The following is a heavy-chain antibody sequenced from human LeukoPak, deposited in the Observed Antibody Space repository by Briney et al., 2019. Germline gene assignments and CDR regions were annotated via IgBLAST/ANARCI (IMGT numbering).Heavy chain of an antibody. J-gene: IGHJ5*02. CDR1: GGSVSSGSYY. CDR3: ARQWLVRGVLWFDP. D-gene: IGHD6-19*01. Sequence: RASETLSLTCTVSGGSVSSGSYYWSWIRQPPGMGLEWIGYIYYSGSTNYNPSLKSRVTISVDTSKNQFSLKLSSVTAADTAVYYCARQWLVRGVLWFDPWGQGTLVTVSS. V-gene: IGHV4-61*01. CDR2: IYYSGST.